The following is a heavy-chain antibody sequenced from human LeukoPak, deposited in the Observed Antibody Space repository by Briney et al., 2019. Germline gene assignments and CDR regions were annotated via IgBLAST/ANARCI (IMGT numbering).Heavy chain of an antibody. V-gene: IGHV4-59*01. D-gene: IGHD3-3*01. Sequence: PSETLSITCTAPGGSISSYYWSWIRQPPEKGLEWNGYIDYSGSTNYNPSLKSRVTISVDTSKNQFSLKLSSVTAADTAVYYCARVVSSGYYLGAYYYYYMDVWGKGTTVTVSS. CDR3: ARVVSSGYYLGAYYYYYMDV. J-gene: IGHJ6*03. CDR2: IDYSGST. CDR1: GGSISSYY.